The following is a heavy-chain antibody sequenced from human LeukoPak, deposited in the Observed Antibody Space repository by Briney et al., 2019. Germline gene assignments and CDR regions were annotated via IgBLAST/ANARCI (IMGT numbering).Heavy chain of an antibody. CDR1: GYTFTGYI. CDR2: INPNIGDA. J-gene: IGHJ5*01. CDR3: ARMDLDGGDSVGFDS. D-gene: IGHD2-21*02. V-gene: IGHV1-2*02. Sequence: ASVKVSCKASGYTFTGYIMHWVRQAPGQGLEWMGWINPNIGDASYAQKFQGRVTMTRDRSNNTAYMELSRLTSDDTAVYYCARMDLDGGDSVGFDSWGQGTLVTVSS.